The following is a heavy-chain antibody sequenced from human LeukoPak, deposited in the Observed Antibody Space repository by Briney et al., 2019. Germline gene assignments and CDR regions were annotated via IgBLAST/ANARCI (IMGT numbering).Heavy chain of an antibody. CDR3: AKEQDRLGISLFDY. D-gene: IGHD7-27*01. CDR1: GFTFSSYA. Sequence: GGSLRLSCAPSGFTFSSYAMSWVREAPGEGLEWVSAISGSGGSTYYADSVKGRFTISRYNSKNTLYLQMNSLRAEDTAVYYCAKEQDRLGISLFDYWGQGTLVTVSS. J-gene: IGHJ4*02. V-gene: IGHV3-23*01. CDR2: ISGSGGST.